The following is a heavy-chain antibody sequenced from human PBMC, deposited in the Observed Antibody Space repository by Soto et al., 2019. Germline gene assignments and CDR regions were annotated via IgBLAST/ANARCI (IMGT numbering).Heavy chain of an antibody. J-gene: IGHJ4*02. CDR1: GFTFSSYG. CDR3: ARAPGSYDYFDY. D-gene: IGHD1-26*01. Sequence: PGGSLRLSCAASGFTFSSYGMHWVRQAPGKGLEWVAVISYDGSNKYYADSVKGRFTISRDNAKNTLYLQMNSLRPEDTAVYYCARAPGSYDYFDYWGQGTPVTVSS. V-gene: IGHV3-30*03. CDR2: ISYDGSNK.